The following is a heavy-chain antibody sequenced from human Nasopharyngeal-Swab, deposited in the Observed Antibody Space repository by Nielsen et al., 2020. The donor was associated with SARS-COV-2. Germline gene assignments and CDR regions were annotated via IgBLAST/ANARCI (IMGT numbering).Heavy chain of an antibody. D-gene: IGHD6-19*01. CDR3: ARDPPGYSSGWYWDYYYGMDV. V-gene: IGHV3-7*03. CDR1: GFTFSSYS. J-gene: IGHJ6*02. CDR2: IKQDGSEK. Sequence: GGSLRLSCAASGFTFSSYSMNWVRQAPGKGLEWVANIKQDGSEKYYVDSVKGRFTISRDNAKNSLYLQMNSLRAEDTAVYYCARDPPGYSSGWYWDYYYGMDVWGQGTTVTVSS.